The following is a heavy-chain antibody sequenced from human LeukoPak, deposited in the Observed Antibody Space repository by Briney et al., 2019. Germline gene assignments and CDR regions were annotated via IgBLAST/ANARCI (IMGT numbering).Heavy chain of an antibody. J-gene: IGHJ4*02. CDR3: ARVYDFWSGYLRYFDY. CDR1: GYTFTGYC. Sequence: ASVKVSCKASGYTFTGYCMQWVRQAPAQGLEWMGWSNPNSGGTNYAQKFQGRVTMTRDTSISTAYRELSRLRSDGTAVYYCARVYDFWSGYLRYFDYWGQGTLVTVS. V-gene: IGHV1-2*02. CDR2: SNPNSGGT. D-gene: IGHD3-3*01.